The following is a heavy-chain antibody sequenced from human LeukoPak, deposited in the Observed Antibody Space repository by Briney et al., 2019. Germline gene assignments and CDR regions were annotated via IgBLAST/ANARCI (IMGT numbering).Heavy chain of an antibody. CDR3: ARHGGDSRTTLDI. D-gene: IGHD3-22*01. J-gene: IGHJ3*02. V-gene: IGHV4-59*08. CDR2: IHYSGNT. CDR1: GGSFSGYY. Sequence: SETLSLTCAVYGGSFSGYYCSWIRQSPGKGLEWIGYIHYSGNTNYNPSLKSRVTISVDTSKNQFSLRLSSVTAADTAVYYCARHGGDSRTTLDIWGQGTMVTIS.